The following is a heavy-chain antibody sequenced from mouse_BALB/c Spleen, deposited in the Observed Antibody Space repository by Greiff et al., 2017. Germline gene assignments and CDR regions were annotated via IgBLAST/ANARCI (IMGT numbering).Heavy chain of an antibody. J-gene: IGHJ3*01. D-gene: IGHD3-3*01. CDR2: ISSGGGST. V-gene: IGHV5-12-1*01. Sequence: EVKLMESGGGLVKPGGSLKLSCAASGFAFSSYDMSWVRQTPEKRLEWVAYISSGGGSTYYPDTVKGRFTISRDNAKNTLYLQMSSLKSEDTAMYYCAREGLFAYWGQGTLVTVSA. CDR1: GFAFSSYD. CDR3: AREGLFAY.